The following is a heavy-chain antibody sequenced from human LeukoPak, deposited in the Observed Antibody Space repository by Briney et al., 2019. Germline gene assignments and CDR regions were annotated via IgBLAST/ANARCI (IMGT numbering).Heavy chain of an antibody. V-gene: IGHV3-23*01. D-gene: IGHD6-19*01. CDR1: GFTVSSNS. J-gene: IGHJ4*02. Sequence: GGSLRLSCTVSGFTVSSNSMSWVRQAPGKGLEWVSAISGSGGSTYYADSVKGRFTISRDNSKNTLYLQMNSLRAEDTAVYYCALNRGSGWYFHYWGQGTLVTVSS. CDR3: ALNRGSGWYFHY. CDR2: ISGSGGST.